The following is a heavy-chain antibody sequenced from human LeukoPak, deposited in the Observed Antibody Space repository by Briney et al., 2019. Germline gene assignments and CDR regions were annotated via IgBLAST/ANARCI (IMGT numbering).Heavy chain of an antibody. CDR1: GYIFTSYY. CDR3: ARDPLPGYSSSWYVGDY. J-gene: IGHJ4*02. D-gene: IGHD6-13*01. V-gene: IGHV1-46*01. CDR2: INPSGGST. Sequence: ASVKVSCKASGYIFTSYYIHWVRQAPGQGLEWMGIINPSGGSTSYAQKFQGRVTMTRDTSTSTVYMELSSLRSEDTAVYYCARDPLPGYSSSWYVGDYWGQGTLVTVSS.